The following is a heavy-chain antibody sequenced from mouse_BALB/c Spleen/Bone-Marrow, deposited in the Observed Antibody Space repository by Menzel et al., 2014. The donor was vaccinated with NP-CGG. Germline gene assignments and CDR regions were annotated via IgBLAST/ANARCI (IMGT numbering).Heavy chain of an antibody. V-gene: IGHV14-3*02. Sequence: EVQLQQSGAELVKPGASVKLSCTASGFNIEGTYVHWVKQRPEQGLEWIGRIDPANGNTKYDPKFQGKATVTSGTSSNTAYLHLNSLTSEDTAVYYCAEGYDSWFAYWGQGTLVTVSA. CDR1: GFNIEGTY. D-gene: IGHD2-2*01. CDR2: IDPANGNT. CDR3: AEGYDSWFAY. J-gene: IGHJ3*01.